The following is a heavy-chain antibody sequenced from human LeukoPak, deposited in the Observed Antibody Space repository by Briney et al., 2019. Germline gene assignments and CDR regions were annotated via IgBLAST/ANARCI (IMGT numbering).Heavy chain of an antibody. J-gene: IGHJ4*02. V-gene: IGHV1-69*13. D-gene: IGHD3-10*01. CDR2: IIPIFGTA. Sequence: SVKVSCKASGGTFTSYAISWVRQAPGQGLEWMGGIIPIFGTANYAQKFQGRVTITADESTSTAYMELSSLRSEDTAVYYCARSAYYYGSGSYYGIDYWGQGTLVTVSS. CDR1: GGTFTSYA. CDR3: ARSAYYYGSGSYYGIDY.